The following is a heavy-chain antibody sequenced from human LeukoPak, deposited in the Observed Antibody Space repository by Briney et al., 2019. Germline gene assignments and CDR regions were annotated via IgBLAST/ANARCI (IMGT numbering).Heavy chain of an antibody. CDR2: LYHSGST. CDR1: GYSISSGYY. V-gene: IGHV4-38-2*02. J-gene: IGHJ4*02. Sequence: SETLSLTCTVSGYSISSGYYWGWVRQPPGKGLEWIGSLYHSGSTYYNPSLKSRVTTSVDTSKNQFSLKLTSVTAADTAVYYCARGENYDFWSGYYFYWGQGTLVTVSS. CDR3: ARGENYDFWSGYYFY. D-gene: IGHD3-3*01.